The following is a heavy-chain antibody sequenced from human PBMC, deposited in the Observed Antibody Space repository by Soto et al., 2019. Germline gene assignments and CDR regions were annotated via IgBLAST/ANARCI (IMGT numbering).Heavy chain of an antibody. CDR2: IIPIFGTA. Sequence: QVQLVQSGAEVKKPGSSVKVSCKASGGTFSSYAISWVRQAPGQVLEWMGGIIPIFGTANYAQKFQGRVTITADESTSTAYMELSSLRSEDTAVYYCARGNDYPHARYYGMDVWGQGTTVTVSS. J-gene: IGHJ6*02. CDR1: GGTFSSYA. CDR3: ARGNDYPHARYYGMDV. D-gene: IGHD3-16*01. V-gene: IGHV1-69*01.